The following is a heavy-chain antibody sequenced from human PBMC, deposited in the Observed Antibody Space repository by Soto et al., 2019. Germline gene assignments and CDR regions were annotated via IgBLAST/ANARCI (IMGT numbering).Heavy chain of an antibody. J-gene: IGHJ2*01. D-gene: IGHD2-21*01. Sequence: GGSLRLSCAASGFTFSSYSMNWVRQSPGKGLEWVSSISSSSSYIYYADSVKGRFTISRDNAKNSLYLQMNSLRAEDTAVYYCARDTAVVIAIFPLFWYFDLWGRGTLVTVSS. CDR1: GFTFSSYS. V-gene: IGHV3-21*01. CDR2: ISSSSSYI. CDR3: ARDTAVVIAIFPLFWYFDL.